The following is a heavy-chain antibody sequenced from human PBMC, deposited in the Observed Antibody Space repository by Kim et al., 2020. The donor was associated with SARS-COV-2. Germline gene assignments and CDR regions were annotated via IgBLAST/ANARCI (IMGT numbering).Heavy chain of an antibody. Sequence: SETLSLTGAVYGGSFSGYYWSWIRQPPGKGLEWIGEINHSGSTNYNPSLKSRVTISVDTSKNQFSLKLSSVTAADTAVYYCARVDTAMAHAFDIWGQGTMVTVSS. J-gene: IGHJ3*02. CDR2: INHSGST. CDR1: GGSFSGYY. D-gene: IGHD5-18*01. V-gene: IGHV4-34*01. CDR3: ARVDTAMAHAFDI.